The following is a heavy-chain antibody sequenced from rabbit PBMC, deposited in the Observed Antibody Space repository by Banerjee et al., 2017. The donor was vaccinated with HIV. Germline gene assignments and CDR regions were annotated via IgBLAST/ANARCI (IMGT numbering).Heavy chain of an antibody. J-gene: IGHJ4*01. CDR3: ARDPSYYSDGWEFNL. CDR2: IYTGDGSA. Sequence: QSLEESGGDLVKPGASLTLTCTASGFSFSSSCWICWVRQAPGKGLEWIGCIYTGDGSAHYASWAKGRFTISKTSSTTVTLQMTSLTAADTATYFCARDPSYYSDGWEFNLWGQGTLVTVS. V-gene: IGHV1S40*01. D-gene: IGHD4-1*01. CDR1: GFSFSSSCW.